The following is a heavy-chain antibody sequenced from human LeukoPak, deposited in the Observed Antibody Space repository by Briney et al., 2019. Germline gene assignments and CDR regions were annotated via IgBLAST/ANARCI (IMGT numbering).Heavy chain of an antibody. CDR2: ISSSGSTI. CDR1: GFTFSDYY. Sequence: PGGSLRLSCAASGFTFSDYYMSWIRQAPGKGLEWVSYISSSGSTIYYADSAKGRFTISRDNAKNSLYLQMNSLRAEDTAVYYCASAPPVGYCSGGSCPIPDYWGQGTLVTVSS. V-gene: IGHV3-11*04. D-gene: IGHD2-15*01. CDR3: ASAPPVGYCSGGSCPIPDY. J-gene: IGHJ4*02.